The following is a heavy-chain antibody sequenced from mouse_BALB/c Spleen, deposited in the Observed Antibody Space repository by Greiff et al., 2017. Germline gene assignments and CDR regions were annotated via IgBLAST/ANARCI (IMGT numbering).Heavy chain of an antibody. V-gene: IGHV5-12-1*01. J-gene: IGHJ4*01. CDR2: ISSGGGST. CDR1: GFAFSSYD. Sequence: EVMLVESGGGLVKPGGSLKLSCAASGFAFSSYDMSWVRQTPEKRLEWVAYISSGGGSTYYPDTVKGRFTISRDNAKNTLYLQMSSLKSEDTAMYYCARRGDYDVLDYWGQGTSVTVSS. CDR3: ARRGDYDVLDY. D-gene: IGHD2-4*01.